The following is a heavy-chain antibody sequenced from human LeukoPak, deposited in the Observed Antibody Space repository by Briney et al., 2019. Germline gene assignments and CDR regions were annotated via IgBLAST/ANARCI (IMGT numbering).Heavy chain of an antibody. V-gene: IGHV4-59*01. J-gene: IGHJ4*02. CDR3: AGGLVLRYFDSDY. CDR2: IYYSGST. D-gene: IGHD3-9*01. CDR1: GGSISSYY. Sequence: PSETLSLTCTVSGGSISSYYWSWIRQPPGEGLEWIGYIYYSGSTNYNPSLKSRVTISVDTSKNQFSLKLSSVTAADTAVYYCAGGLVLRYFDSDYWGQGTLVTVSS.